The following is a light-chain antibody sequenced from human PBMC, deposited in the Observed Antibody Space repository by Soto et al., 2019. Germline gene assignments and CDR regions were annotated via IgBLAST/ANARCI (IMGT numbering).Light chain of an antibody. CDR2: GAS. Sequence: EIVMAQSPATLSVSPGERATLSCRASQDISNSLAWYQQKPGQAPRLLIYGASTMATGIPARFSGSGSGTEFTLTISSLQSEDFAVYYCQQYSNWPSLTFGGGTKVEI. CDR1: QDISNS. V-gene: IGKV3-15*01. J-gene: IGKJ4*01. CDR3: QQYSNWPSLT.